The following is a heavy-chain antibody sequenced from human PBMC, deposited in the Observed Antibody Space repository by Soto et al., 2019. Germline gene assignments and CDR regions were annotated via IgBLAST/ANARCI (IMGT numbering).Heavy chain of an antibody. CDR2: IYYSGST. CDR1: GGSISSGGYY. CDR3: ARFLLLLSAMLYYYYLISV. Sequence: SETLSLTCTVSGGSISSGGYYWSWIRQHPGKGLEWIGYIYYSGSTYYNPSLKSRVTISVDTSKNQFSLKLSSVTAAETAVYYCARFLLLLSAMLYYYYLISVSGQGTTVIVSS. D-gene: IGHD2-2*01. J-gene: IGHJ6*02. V-gene: IGHV4-31*03.